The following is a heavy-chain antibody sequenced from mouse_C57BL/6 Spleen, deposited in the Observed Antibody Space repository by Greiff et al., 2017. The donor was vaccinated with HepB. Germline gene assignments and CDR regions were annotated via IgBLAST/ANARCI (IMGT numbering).Heavy chain of an antibody. Sequence: EVMLVESEGGLVQPGRSMKLSCTASGFTFSDYYMAWVRQVPEKGLEWVANINYDGSSTYYLDSLKSRFIISRDNAKNILYLQMSSLKSEDTATYYCARDPKDYYGSSGYFDVWGTGTTVTVSS. V-gene: IGHV5-16*01. CDR3: ARDPKDYYGSSGYFDV. CDR2: INYDGSST. CDR1: GFTFSDYY. J-gene: IGHJ1*03. D-gene: IGHD1-1*01.